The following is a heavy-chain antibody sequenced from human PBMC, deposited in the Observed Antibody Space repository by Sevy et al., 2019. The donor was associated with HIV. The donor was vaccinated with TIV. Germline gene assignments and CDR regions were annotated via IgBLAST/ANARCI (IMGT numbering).Heavy chain of an antibody. D-gene: IGHD6-13*01. Sequence: GGSLRLSCAASGFTFSSYWMSWVRQATGKGLEWVANIKQDGSEKYYVDSVKGRFTISRDNAKNSLYLQMNSLRAEDTAVYYCARVSQLVPKRLDYYYYMDVWGKGTTVTVSS. V-gene: IGHV3-7*03. CDR1: GFTFSSYW. J-gene: IGHJ6*03. CDR2: IKQDGSEK. CDR3: ARVSQLVPKRLDYYYYMDV.